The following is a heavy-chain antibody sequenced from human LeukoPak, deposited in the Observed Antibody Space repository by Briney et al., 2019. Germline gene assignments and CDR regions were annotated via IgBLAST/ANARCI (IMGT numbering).Heavy chain of an antibody. D-gene: IGHD2-2*01. Sequence: SETLSLTCAVYGGSFSGYYWGWIRQPPGKGLEWIGSIYYSGSTYYNPSLKSRVTISVDTSKNQFSLKLSSVTAADTAVYYCASRSCSSTSCYFGHWFDPWGQGTLVTVSS. CDR3: ASRSCSSTSCYFGHWFDP. J-gene: IGHJ5*02. V-gene: IGHV4-39*01. CDR1: GGSFSGYY. CDR2: IYYSGST.